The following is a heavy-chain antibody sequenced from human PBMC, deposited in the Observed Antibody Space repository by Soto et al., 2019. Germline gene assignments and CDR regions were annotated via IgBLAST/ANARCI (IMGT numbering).Heavy chain of an antibody. J-gene: IGHJ3*02. Sequence: SETLSLTCDVSGAPISNDNWWSWVRQPPGKGLEWIGEIYHSGSTDYNPSLKSRVTISVDKSKNQFSLKLSSVTAADTAVYYCAKDLGVAVSARRAFDIWGQGTMVTVSS. V-gene: IGHV4-4*02. D-gene: IGHD6-19*01. CDR1: GAPISNDNW. CDR3: AKDLGVAVSARRAFDI. CDR2: IYHSGST.